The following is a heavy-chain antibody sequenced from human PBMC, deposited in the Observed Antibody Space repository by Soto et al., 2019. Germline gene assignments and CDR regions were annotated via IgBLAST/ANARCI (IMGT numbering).Heavy chain of an antibody. Sequence: QVQLVQSGAEVKKPGSSVKVSCKASGGTFSSYTITWVRQAPGQGLEWMGRIIPILDITDYAQKFQGRVTITADKSTSTAYMELTSMTSEDTAVYYCARARSYYASGGPSYLGMDVWGQGTTVTVSS. CDR2: IIPILDIT. V-gene: IGHV1-69*02. J-gene: IGHJ6*02. D-gene: IGHD3-10*01. CDR3: ARARSYYASGGPSYLGMDV. CDR1: GGTFSSYT.